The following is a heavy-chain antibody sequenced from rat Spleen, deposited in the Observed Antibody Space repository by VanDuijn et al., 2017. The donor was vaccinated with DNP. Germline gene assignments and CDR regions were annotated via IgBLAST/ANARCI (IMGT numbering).Heavy chain of an antibody. CDR1: GFSLTSYA. D-gene: IGHD1-6*01. V-gene: IGHV2S12*01. Sequence: QVRLRESGPGLVQPSHTLSLTCTVSGFSLTSYAVSWVRQPPGKGLEWIAAISSGDNTYYNPALKSRLSISRDTSKSQVFLRMNSLQTEDTAIYFCSRVLYNGYQRHYWSFDFWGPGTMVTVSS. CDR2: ISSGDNT. CDR3: SRVLYNGYQRHYWSFDF. J-gene: IGHJ1*01.